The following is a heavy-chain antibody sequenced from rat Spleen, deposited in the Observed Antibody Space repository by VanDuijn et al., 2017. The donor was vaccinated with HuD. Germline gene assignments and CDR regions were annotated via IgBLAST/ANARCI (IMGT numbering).Heavy chain of an antibody. Sequence: EVQMVESGGGLVQPGRSLKLSCAASRFTFSNYGMAWVRQAPAKGLEWVATISSDGTSTYYRDSVKGRFTISRDNAKSTLSLQMDSLRSEDTATYYCTTTWNFDYWGQGVMVTVSS. CDR1: RFTFSNYG. CDR2: ISSDGTST. V-gene: IGHV5-29*01. CDR3: TTTWNFDY. D-gene: IGHD1-10*01. J-gene: IGHJ2*01.